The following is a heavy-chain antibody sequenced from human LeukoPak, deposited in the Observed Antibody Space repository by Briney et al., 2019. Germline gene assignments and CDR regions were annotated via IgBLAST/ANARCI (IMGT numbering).Heavy chain of an antibody. CDR1: GFIFSSYA. Sequence: PGGSLRLSCAASGFIFSSYAMSWVRQAPGKGLEWVSAISGSGGSTYYADSVKGRFTISRDNSKNTLYLQMNSLRAEDTAVYYCAKGSVDTAMVPLDFDYWGQGTLVTVSS. V-gene: IGHV3-23*01. CDR2: ISGSGGST. D-gene: IGHD5-18*01. J-gene: IGHJ4*02. CDR3: AKGSVDTAMVPLDFDY.